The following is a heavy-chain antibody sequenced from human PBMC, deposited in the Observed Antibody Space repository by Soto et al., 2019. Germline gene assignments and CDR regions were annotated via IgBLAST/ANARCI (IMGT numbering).Heavy chain of an antibody. CDR2: ITSNSGSI. CDR1: GFTFDDYA. CDR3: AKDRGPFSVLNWFGP. V-gene: IGHV3-9*01. J-gene: IGHJ5*02. Sequence: EVQLVESGGGLVQPGRSLRLSCAASGFTFDDYAMHWVRQAPGKGLEWVSGITSNSGSIGYADSVKGRFTISRDNAKNSLYLQMNSLEPEGTAMYYCAKDRGPFSVLNWFGPWGQGALVTVSS. D-gene: IGHD2-2*01.